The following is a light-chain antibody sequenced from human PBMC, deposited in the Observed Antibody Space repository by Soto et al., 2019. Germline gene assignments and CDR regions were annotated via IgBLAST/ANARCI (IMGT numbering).Light chain of an antibody. CDR2: DAS. J-gene: IGKJ5*01. V-gene: IGKV3-11*01. Sequence: EIVLTQSPATLSLSPGERATLSCRASQSVSSYLAWYQQKPGQAPRLLIYDASNSATGIPARFSGSGSGTDFALTISSLEPEDFAVYYCQQRSNWPLITCGQWTRLEIK. CDR3: QQRSNWPLIT. CDR1: QSVSSY.